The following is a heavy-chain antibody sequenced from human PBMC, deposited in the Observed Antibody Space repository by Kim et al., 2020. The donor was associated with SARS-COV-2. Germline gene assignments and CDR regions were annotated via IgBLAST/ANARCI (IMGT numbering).Heavy chain of an antibody. J-gene: IGHJ4*02. CDR1: GGTFSSYA. D-gene: IGHD5-12*01. CDR3: ARERRWLQLGRGPFDY. Sequence: SVKVSCKASGGTFSSYAISWVRQAPGQGLEWMGGIIPIFGTANYAQKFQGRVTITADESTSTAYMELSSLRSEDTAVYYCARERRWLQLGRGPFDYWGQGTLVTVSS. V-gene: IGHV1-69*13. CDR2: IIPIFGTA.